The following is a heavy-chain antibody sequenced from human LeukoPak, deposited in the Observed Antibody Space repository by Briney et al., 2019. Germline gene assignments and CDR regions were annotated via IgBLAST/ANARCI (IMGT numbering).Heavy chain of an antibody. J-gene: IGHJ6*03. CDR1: GYTFTSYD. V-gene: IGHV1-8*01. CDR2: MNPNSGNT. D-gene: IGHD2-2*02. CDR3: ARGRSCSSTSCYILRYYYYYMDV. Sequence: ASVKVSCKASGYTFTSYDINWVRQATGQGLEWMGWMNPNSGNTGYAQKFQDRVTMTRNTSISIAYMELSSLRSEDTAVYYCARGRSCSSTSCYILRYYYYYMDVWGKGTTVTVSS.